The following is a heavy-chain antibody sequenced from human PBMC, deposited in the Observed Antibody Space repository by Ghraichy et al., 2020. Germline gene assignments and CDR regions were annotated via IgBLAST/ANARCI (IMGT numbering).Heavy chain of an antibody. Sequence: ASVKVSCKASGYTFTSYGISWVRQAPGQGLEWMGWISAYNGNTNYAQKLQGRVTMTTDTSTSTAYMELRSLRSDDTAVYYCARDEHSKDGNGLMGDYWGQGTLVTVSS. CDR1: GYTFTSYG. V-gene: IGHV1-18*01. CDR3: ARDEHSKDGNGLMGDY. J-gene: IGHJ4*02. D-gene: IGHD4-11*01. CDR2: ISAYNGNT.